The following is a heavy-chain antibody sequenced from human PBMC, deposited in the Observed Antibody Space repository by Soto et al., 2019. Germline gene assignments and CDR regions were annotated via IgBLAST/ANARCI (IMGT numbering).Heavy chain of an antibody. D-gene: IGHD3-22*01. CDR1: GFTFSSYA. CDR2: ISYDGSNK. V-gene: IGHV3-30-3*01. Sequence: LRLSCAASGFTFSSYAMHWVRQAPGKGLEWVAVISYDGSNKYYADSVKGRFTISRDNSKNTLYLQMNSLRAEDTAVYYCARDPSTYYYDSSGYYPWFDPWGQGTLVTVSS. J-gene: IGHJ5*02. CDR3: ARDPSTYYYDSSGYYPWFDP.